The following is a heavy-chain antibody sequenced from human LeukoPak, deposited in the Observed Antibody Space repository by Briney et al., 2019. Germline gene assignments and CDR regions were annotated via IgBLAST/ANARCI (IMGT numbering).Heavy chain of an antibody. V-gene: IGHV4-4*07. D-gene: IGHD6-13*01. CDR2: VYTIVSI. Sequence: SQTLSLTCTVPLGSISSSYWSRIPPPAGTGLGWIGRVYTIVSIKYTTSLQSRVAMSVDTSKTQLSLNRSSVASALTALQHFARDVASSGTNWFDPWGQGTLVTVSS. CDR3: ARDVASSGTNWFDP. J-gene: IGHJ5*02. CDR1: LGSISSSY.